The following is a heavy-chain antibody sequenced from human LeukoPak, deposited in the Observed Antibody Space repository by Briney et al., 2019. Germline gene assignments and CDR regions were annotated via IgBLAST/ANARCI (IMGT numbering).Heavy chain of an antibody. V-gene: IGHV1-2*02. Sequence: ASVKVSCKASGYTFTGYYMHWVRQAPGQGLEWMGWINPNSGGTNYAQKFQGRITMTRDTSISTAYMELSRLRSDDTAVYYCARDWDGYSYGSGWFDPWGQGTLVTVSP. CDR2: INPNSGGT. J-gene: IGHJ5*02. CDR3: ARDWDGYSYGSGWFDP. CDR1: GYTFTGYY. D-gene: IGHD5-18*01.